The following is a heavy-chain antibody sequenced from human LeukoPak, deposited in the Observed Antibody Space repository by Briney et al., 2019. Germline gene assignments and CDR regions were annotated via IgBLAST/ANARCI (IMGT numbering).Heavy chain of an antibody. Sequence: GGSLRLSCAASGFTFRFTFTSYAMPWVRQAPGKGLEWVSAISGSGDRTYYADSVKGRVTISRDNPKNTLYLQMNNLRAEDTAVYYCTKGEAGFGELLYYMDVWGKGTTVTVSS. D-gene: IGHD3-10*01. CDR3: TKGEAGFGELLYYMDV. J-gene: IGHJ6*03. CDR2: ISGSGDRT. V-gene: IGHV3-23*01. CDR1: GFTFRFTFTSYA.